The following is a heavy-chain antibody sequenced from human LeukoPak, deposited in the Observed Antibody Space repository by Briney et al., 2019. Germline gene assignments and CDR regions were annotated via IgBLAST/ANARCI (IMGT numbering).Heavy chain of an antibody. Sequence: GGSLRLSCAVSGVTLSNYGMAWVRQAPGKGLEWVSGIRESGGGTNYADSVKGRFTISRDNSMNTVYLQMNSLRAEDTAVYFCAKRGVVIRVILVGFHKEAYYFDSWGQGALVTVSS. V-gene: IGHV3-23*01. D-gene: IGHD3-22*01. CDR1: GVTLSNYG. CDR2: IRESGGGT. J-gene: IGHJ4*02. CDR3: AKRGVVIRVILVGFHKEAYYFDS.